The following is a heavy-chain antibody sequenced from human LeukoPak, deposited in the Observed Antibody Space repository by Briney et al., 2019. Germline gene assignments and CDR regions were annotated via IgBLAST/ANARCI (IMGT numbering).Heavy chain of an antibody. CDR2: IRYDGSNK. CDR3: AKNHLRYCSSTSCYPFDY. D-gene: IGHD2-2*01. V-gene: IGHV3-30*02. CDR1: GFTFSSYG. Sequence: PGGSLRLSCAASGFTFSSYGMHWVRQAPGKWLEWVAFIRYDGSNKYYADSVKGRFTIPRDNSKNTLYLQMNSLRAEDTAVYYCAKNHLRYCSSTSCYPFDYWGQGTLVTVSS. J-gene: IGHJ4*02.